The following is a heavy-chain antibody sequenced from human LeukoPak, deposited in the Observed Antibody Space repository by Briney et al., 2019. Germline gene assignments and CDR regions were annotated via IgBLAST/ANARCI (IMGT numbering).Heavy chain of an antibody. J-gene: IGHJ6*02. V-gene: IGHV1-46*01. CDR1: GYTFTSYY. CDR2: INPSGGST. D-gene: IGHD1-14*01. Sequence: ASVKVSCKASGYTFTSYYVHWVPQAPGQGLEWVGIINPSGGSTTYAQKFQGRVTVTRDTSTSTVYMELSSLRSEDTAVYYCARETGMTPPNYYYYGMDVWGQGTTVTVSS. CDR3: ARETGMTPPNYYYYGMDV.